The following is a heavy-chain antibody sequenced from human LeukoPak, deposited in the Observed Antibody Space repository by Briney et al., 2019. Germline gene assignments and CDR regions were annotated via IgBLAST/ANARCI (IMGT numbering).Heavy chain of an antibody. V-gene: IGHV1-2*02. CDR1: GYTFTGYY. Sequence: ASVKVSCKAFGYTFTGYYMHWVRQAPGQGLEWMGWINPNSGGTNYAQKFQGRVTMTRDTSINTAYMELSRLGSDDTAVYYCARGPNCGGDCYHFDYWGQGTLVTVSS. D-gene: IGHD2-21*01. CDR2: INPNSGGT. J-gene: IGHJ4*02. CDR3: ARGPNCGGDCYHFDY.